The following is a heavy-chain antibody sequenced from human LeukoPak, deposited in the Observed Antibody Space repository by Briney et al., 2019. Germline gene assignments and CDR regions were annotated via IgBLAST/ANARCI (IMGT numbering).Heavy chain of an antibody. V-gene: IGHV1-18*01. D-gene: IGHD4-17*01. Sequence: ASVKVSCKASGYTFTSYGISWVRQAPGQGLEWMGWISAYNGNTNYAQKLQGRVTMTTDTSTSTAYMELRSPRSDDTAVYYCARTDYGDYAINWFDPWGQGTLVTVSS. J-gene: IGHJ5*02. CDR1: GYTFTSYG. CDR2: ISAYNGNT. CDR3: ARTDYGDYAINWFDP.